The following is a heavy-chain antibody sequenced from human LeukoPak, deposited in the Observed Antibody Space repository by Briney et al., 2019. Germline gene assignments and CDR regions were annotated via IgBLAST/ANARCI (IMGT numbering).Heavy chain of an antibody. V-gene: IGHV3-74*01. Sequence: GGSLRLSCAASGFTFSNSWMHWVRQAPGKGLVWVSRINSDGSSTSYADSVKGRFTISRDNAKNTLYLQMNSLRAEDTAVYYCARDRSAAGRRGFDPWGQGTLVTVSS. CDR1: GFTFSNSW. J-gene: IGHJ5*02. CDR3: ARDRSAAGRRGFDP. D-gene: IGHD6-13*01. CDR2: INSDGSST.